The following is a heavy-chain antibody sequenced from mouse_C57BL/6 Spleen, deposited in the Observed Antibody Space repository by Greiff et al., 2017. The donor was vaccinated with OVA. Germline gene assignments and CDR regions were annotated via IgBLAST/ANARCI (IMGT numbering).Heavy chain of an antibody. CDR3: ATQDYGYDSAWFAY. Sequence: EVHLVESGGGLVKPGGSLKLSCAASGFTFSSYTMSWVRQTPEKRLEWVATISGGGGNTYYPDSVKGRFTISRDNAKNTLYLQMSSLRSEDTALYYCATQDYGYDSAWFAYWGQGTLVTVSA. CDR1: GFTFSSYT. D-gene: IGHD2-2*01. V-gene: IGHV5-9*01. CDR2: ISGGGGNT. J-gene: IGHJ3*01.